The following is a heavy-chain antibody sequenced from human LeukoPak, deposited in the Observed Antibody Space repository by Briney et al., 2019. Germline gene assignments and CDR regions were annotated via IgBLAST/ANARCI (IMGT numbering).Heavy chain of an antibody. CDR2: IRSKAYGGTT. CDR3: TTVDGYCSSTSCYSHFQH. J-gene: IGHJ1*01. CDR1: GFTFGDYA. Sequence: GGSLRLSCTASGFTFGDYAMSWVRQAPGKGLEWVSFIRSKAYGGTTEYAASVKGRFTISRDDSKSIAYLQMNSLKTEDTAVYYCTTVDGYCSSTSCYSHFQHWGQGTLVTVSS. D-gene: IGHD2-2*01. V-gene: IGHV3-49*04.